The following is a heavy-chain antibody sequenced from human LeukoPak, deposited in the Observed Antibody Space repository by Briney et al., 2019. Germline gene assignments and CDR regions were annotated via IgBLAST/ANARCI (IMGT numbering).Heavy chain of an antibody. CDR2: INSDGSST. J-gene: IGHJ3*02. D-gene: IGHD3-3*01. CDR3: AKSRLSGINDAFDI. V-gene: IGHV3-74*01. CDR1: GFTFSGYW. Sequence: SGGSLRLSCAASGFTFSGYWMHWVRQAPGKGLVWVSRINSDGSSTSYADSVKGRFTISRDNAKNTLYLQMNSLRAEDTALYYCAKSRLSGINDAFDIWGQGTMVTVSS.